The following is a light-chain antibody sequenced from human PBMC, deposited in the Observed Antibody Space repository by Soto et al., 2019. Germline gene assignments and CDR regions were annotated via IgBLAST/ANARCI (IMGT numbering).Light chain of an antibody. CDR2: EVS. J-gene: IGLJ1*01. Sequence: QSVLTQPASVSGSPGQSITISCTGTSSDVCAYNYVSWYQQHPGKAPKLIIYEVSNRPSGVSHRFSGSKSGNTASLTISGLQAEDEADYYCSSYTTTNTYVFGTGTKVTVL. CDR1: SSDVCAYNY. CDR3: SSYTTTNTYV. V-gene: IGLV2-14*01.